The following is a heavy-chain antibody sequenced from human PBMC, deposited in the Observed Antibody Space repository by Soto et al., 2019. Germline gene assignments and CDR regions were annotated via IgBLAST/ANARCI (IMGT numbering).Heavy chain of an antibody. J-gene: IGHJ4*02. V-gene: IGHV3-30*18. Sequence: GGSLRLSCAASGFTFSSYGMHWVRQAPGKGLEWVAVISYDGSNKYYADSVKGRFTISRDNSKNTLYLQMNSLRAEETAVYYCAKIDTNYDFWSGYYPTLDYWGQGTLVTVSS. CDR2: ISYDGSNK. D-gene: IGHD3-3*01. CDR3: AKIDTNYDFWSGYYPTLDY. CDR1: GFTFSSYG.